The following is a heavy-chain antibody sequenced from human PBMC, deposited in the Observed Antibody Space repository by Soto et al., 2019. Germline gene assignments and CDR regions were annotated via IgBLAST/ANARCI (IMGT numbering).Heavy chain of an antibody. CDR1: GFSFSSYG. Sequence: PGGSLRLSCAASGFSFSSYGMHWVRQAPGKGLEWVAMISYDGTDEYYADSVKGRFTISRDNSKNAVYLQMNSLRAEDTAVYYYANLESAGNDEFDSCAQGTVLTVPS. V-gene: IGHV3-30*18. CDR3: ANLESAGNDEFDS. D-gene: IGHD1-1*01. J-gene: IGHJ5*01. CDR2: ISYDGTDE.